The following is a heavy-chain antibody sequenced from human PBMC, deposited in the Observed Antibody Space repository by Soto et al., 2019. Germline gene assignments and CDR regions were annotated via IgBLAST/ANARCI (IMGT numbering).Heavy chain of an antibody. J-gene: IGHJ4*02. Sequence: PGGSLRLSCAASGFTFSDHHMDWVRQAPGKGLEWVGRARNKANSYTTAYAASVKGRFTISRDNAKNSLYLQMNSLRAEDTAVYYCARDAMGLERLDPNDYWGQGTLVTVSS. D-gene: IGHD1-1*01. CDR3: ARDAMGLERLDPNDY. CDR2: ARNKANSYTT. V-gene: IGHV3-72*01. CDR1: GFTFSDHH.